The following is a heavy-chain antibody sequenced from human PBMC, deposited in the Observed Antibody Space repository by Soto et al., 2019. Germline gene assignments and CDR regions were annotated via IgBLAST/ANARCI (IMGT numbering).Heavy chain of an antibody. V-gene: IGHV3-33*01. CDR3: AREIERLLGY. J-gene: IGHJ4*02. Sequence: PGESLKISCAASGFTFSSYGMHWVRQAPGKGLEWVAVIWYDGSNKYYADSVKGRFTISRDNSKNTLYLQMNSLRADDTAVYYCAREIERLLGYWGQGTLVTVSS. CDR1: GFTFSSYG. D-gene: IGHD3-3*01. CDR2: IWYDGSNK.